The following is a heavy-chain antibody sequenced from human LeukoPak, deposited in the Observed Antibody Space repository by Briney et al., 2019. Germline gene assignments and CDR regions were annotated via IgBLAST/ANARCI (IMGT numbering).Heavy chain of an antibody. Sequence: ASVKVSCKASGYTFTSYYMHWVRQAPGQGLEWMGWITPNSGGTKYAQRFQGWVTMTRDTSISTAYMELSRLRSDDTAVYYCARAVDCGGDCYSGSGAFDIWGQGTMVTVSS. V-gene: IGHV1-2*04. CDR3: ARAVDCGGDCYSGSGAFDI. D-gene: IGHD2-21*02. CDR2: ITPNSGGT. CDR1: GYTFTSYY. J-gene: IGHJ3*02.